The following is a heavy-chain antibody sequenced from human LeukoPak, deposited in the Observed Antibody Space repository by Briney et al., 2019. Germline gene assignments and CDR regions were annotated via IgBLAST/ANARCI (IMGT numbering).Heavy chain of an antibody. J-gene: IGHJ6*02. CDR3: ARELHDYSNYGDYYYYYGMDV. D-gene: IGHD4-11*01. Sequence: ASVKVSCKASGYTFTGYYMHWVRQAPGQGLEWMGWINPNSGGTNYAQKFQGGVTMTRDTSISTAYMELSRLRSDDTAVYYCARELHDYSNYGDYYYYYGMDVWGQGTTVTVSS. CDR1: GYTFTGYY. V-gene: IGHV1-2*02. CDR2: INPNSGGT.